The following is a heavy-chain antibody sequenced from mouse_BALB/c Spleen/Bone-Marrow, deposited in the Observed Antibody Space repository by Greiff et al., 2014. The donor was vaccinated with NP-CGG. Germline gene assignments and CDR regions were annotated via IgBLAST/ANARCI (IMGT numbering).Heavy chain of an antibody. Sequence: EVQLQESGGDLVKPGGSLKLSCAASGFTFSSYGMSWVRQTPDKRLEWVATISSGGSYTYYPDSVKGRFTISRDNAKKTLYLQMSSLKSEDTAMYYCARPYDFGAWFAYWGQGTLVTVSA. J-gene: IGHJ3*01. D-gene: IGHD2-4*01. CDR1: GFTFSSYG. CDR3: ARPYDFGAWFAY. V-gene: IGHV5-6*01. CDR2: ISSGGSYT.